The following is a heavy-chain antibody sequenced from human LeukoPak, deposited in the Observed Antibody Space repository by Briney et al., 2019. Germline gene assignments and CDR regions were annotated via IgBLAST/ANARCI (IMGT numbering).Heavy chain of an antibody. CDR2: ISAYNGNT. CDR3: ARATGGYDILTIYFDY. Sequence: SVKVSCTASGSTFTSYGISWLRQAPGHGREWMGWISAYNGNTTYAQKLQARVTMTTDTSTSTAYMELRSLRSDDTAVYYCARATGGYDILTIYFDYWGQGTLVTVSS. D-gene: IGHD3-9*01. CDR1: GSTFTSYG. V-gene: IGHV1-18*01. J-gene: IGHJ4*02.